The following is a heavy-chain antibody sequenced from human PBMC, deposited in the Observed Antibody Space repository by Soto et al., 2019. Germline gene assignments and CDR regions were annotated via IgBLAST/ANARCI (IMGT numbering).Heavy chain of an antibody. CDR3: ARGRGRYCSGGSCYSWTQYDAFDI. D-gene: IGHD2-15*01. J-gene: IGHJ3*02. Sequence: SETLSLTCTVSGGSISSYYWSWIRQPPGKGLEWIGYIYYSGSTNYNPSLKSRVTISVDTSKNQFSLKLSSVTAADTAVYYCARGRGRYCSGGSCYSWTQYDAFDIWGQGTMVTVSS. V-gene: IGHV4-59*01. CDR1: GGSISSYY. CDR2: IYYSGST.